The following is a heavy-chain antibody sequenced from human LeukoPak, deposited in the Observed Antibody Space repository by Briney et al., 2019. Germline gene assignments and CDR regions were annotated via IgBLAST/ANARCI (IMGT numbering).Heavy chain of an antibody. Sequence: GGSLRLSCAASGFTCSSYAMNWVRQAPGKGLEWVSTISGSGDSTYYADSVKGRFTISRDNSESTLYVHMSSLRAEDTAVYYCAKQRGYTYGYPFDSWGQGTLVTVSS. V-gene: IGHV3-23*01. J-gene: IGHJ4*02. CDR2: ISGSGDST. CDR1: GFTCSSYA. D-gene: IGHD5-18*01. CDR3: AKQRGYTYGYPFDS.